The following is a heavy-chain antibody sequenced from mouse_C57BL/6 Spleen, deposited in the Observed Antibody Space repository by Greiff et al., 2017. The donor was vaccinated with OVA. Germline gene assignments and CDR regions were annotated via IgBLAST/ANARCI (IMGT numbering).Heavy chain of an antibody. V-gene: IGHV5-17*01. D-gene: IGHD4-1*02. J-gene: IGHJ3*01. Sequence: EVMLVESGGGLVKPGGSLKLSCAASGFTFSDYGMHWVRQAPEKGLEWVAYISSGSSTIYYADTVKGRFTISRDNAKNTLFLQMTSLRSEDTAMYYCARPNWDGFAYWGQGTLVTVSA. CDR1: GFTFSDYG. CDR3: ARPNWDGFAY. CDR2: ISSGSSTI.